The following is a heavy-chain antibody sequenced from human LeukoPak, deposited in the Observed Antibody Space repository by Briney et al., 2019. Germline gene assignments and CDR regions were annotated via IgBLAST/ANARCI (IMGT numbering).Heavy chain of an antibody. CDR1: GYTSTNYY. Sequence: ASVKVSCKASGYTSTNYYIHWVRQAPGQGLEWMGIINPSGGSTTYAQKFQGRVTLTRDTSTGTVYMDLSSLRSEDTAVYYCARRGDSWYYFDDWGQGTLVTVSS. CDR2: INPSGGST. CDR3: ARRGDSWYYFDD. D-gene: IGHD3-22*01. V-gene: IGHV1-46*01. J-gene: IGHJ4*02.